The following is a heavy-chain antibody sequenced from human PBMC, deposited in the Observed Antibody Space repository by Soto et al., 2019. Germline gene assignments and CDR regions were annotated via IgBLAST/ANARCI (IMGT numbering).Heavy chain of an antibody. CDR3: ARDSVRYCRDGVCYQCYCYCAMDV. J-gene: IGHJ6*02. Sequence: QVQLVQSGAEVKNSGASVKVSCKASGYTFTSYGFSWVRQAPGQGLEWMGWISASNGNTNYAQKLQGRATMTTDTSTGTGYMELRSLRSDGTATYYCARDSVRYCRDGVCYQCYCYCAMDVGGQGTTVTVS. V-gene: IGHV1-18*01. D-gene: IGHD2-8*01. CDR2: ISASNGNT. CDR1: GYTFTSYG.